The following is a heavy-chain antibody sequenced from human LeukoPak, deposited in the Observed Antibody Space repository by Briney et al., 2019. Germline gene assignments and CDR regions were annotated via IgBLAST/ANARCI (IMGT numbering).Heavy chain of an antibody. J-gene: IGHJ6*03. CDR1: GFTFSSYS. D-gene: IGHD3-9*01. CDR2: ISSSSSHI. CDR3: ARGLLRYFDWLWRGMDV. V-gene: IGHV3-21*01. Sequence: PGGSLRLSCAASGFTFSSYSMNWVRQAPGKGLEWVSSISSSSSHIYYADSVKGRFTTSRDNSKNTLYLQMGSLRAEDTAVYYCARGLLRYFDWLWRGMDVWGKRTTVTISS.